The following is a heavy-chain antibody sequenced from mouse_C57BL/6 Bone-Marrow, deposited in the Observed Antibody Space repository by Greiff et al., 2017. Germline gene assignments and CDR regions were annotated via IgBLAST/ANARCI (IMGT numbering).Heavy chain of an antibody. Sequence: VQLQQSGAELVRPGASVKLSCTASGFNIKDDYIHWVKQRPEQGLEWIGWIDPEIGDTEYASQFQGKATITSDTSSNTAYLQLSSLTSEDTAVYYCTAWDGNYFDFWGQGTPLTVAS. D-gene: IGHD2-1*01. CDR1: GFNIKDDY. J-gene: IGHJ2*01. CDR3: TAWDGNYFDF. CDR2: IDPEIGDT. V-gene: IGHV14-4*01.